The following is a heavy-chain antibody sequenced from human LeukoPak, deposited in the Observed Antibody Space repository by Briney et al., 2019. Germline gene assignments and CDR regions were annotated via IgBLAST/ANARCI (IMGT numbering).Heavy chain of an antibody. V-gene: IGHV4-39*01. D-gene: IGHD6-6*01. J-gene: IGHJ6*03. CDR3: ERHRRIAARPWANYYYYYYMDV. CDR1: GGSISSSSYY. CDR2: IYYSGST. Sequence: SETLSLTCTVSGGSISSSSYYWGWIRQPPGKGLEWIGSIYYSGSTYYNPSLKSRVTISVDTSKNQFSLKLSSVTAADTAVYYCERHRRIAARPWANYYYYYYMDVWGKGTTVTVSS.